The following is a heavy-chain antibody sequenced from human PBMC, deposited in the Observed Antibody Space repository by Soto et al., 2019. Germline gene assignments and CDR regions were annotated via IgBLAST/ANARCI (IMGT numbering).Heavy chain of an antibody. D-gene: IGHD3-3*01. CDR2: INAGNGNT. J-gene: IGHJ6*02. Sequence: GASVKVSCKASGYTFTSYAMHWVRQAPGQRLEWMGWINAGNGNTKYSQKFQGRVTITRDTSASTAYMELSSLRSEDTAVYYCAREPITIFGVVMPLYYYYGMDVWGQGTTVTVSS. CDR3: AREPITIFGVVMPLYYYYGMDV. CDR1: GYTFTSYA. V-gene: IGHV1-3*01.